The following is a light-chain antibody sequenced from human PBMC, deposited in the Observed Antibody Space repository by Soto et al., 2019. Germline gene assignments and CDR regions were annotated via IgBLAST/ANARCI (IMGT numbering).Light chain of an antibody. CDR2: EVR. CDR1: SSDVGSYNY. V-gene: IGLV2-14*01. J-gene: IGLJ1*01. Sequence: QSVLTQPASVSGSPGQSIIISCTGTSSDVGSYNYVSWYQQHPGKAPKLMIYEVRDRPSGISSRFSGSKSGNTASLTISGLQTEDEADYYCSSYTSSSILFGTGTKVTVL. CDR3: SSYTSSSIL.